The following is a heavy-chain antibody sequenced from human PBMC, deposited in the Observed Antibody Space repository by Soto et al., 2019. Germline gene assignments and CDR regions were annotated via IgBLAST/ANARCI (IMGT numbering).Heavy chain of an antibody. J-gene: IGHJ4*02. CDR2: IYYSGST. Sequence: ASETLSLTCTVSGGSISSGGYYWIWIRQHPGKGLEWIGYIYYSGSTYYNPSLKSRVTISVDTSKNQFSLKLSSVTAADTAVYYCARSSRATVATFAYWGQGTLVPVSS. CDR3: ARSSRATVATFAY. V-gene: IGHV4-31*03. D-gene: IGHD4-17*01. CDR1: GGSISSGGYY.